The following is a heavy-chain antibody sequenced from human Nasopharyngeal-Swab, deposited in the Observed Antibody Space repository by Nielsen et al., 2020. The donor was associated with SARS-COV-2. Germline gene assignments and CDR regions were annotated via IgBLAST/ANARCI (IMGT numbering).Heavy chain of an antibody. Sequence: GGSLRLSCAASGFIFSCCAMTWVRQAPGKGLEWVSAVSGRGDSTYYADSVKGRFTISRDNSKNTVYLQMNSLRAEDTAVYYCAKARGGNWIDPWSQGTLVTVSS. D-gene: IGHD3-16*01. CDR2: VSGRGDST. CDR1: GFIFSCCA. J-gene: IGHJ5*01. CDR3: AKARGGNWIDP. V-gene: IGHV3-23*01.